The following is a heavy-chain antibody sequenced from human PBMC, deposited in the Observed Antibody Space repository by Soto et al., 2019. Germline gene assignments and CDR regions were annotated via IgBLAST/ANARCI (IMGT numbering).Heavy chain of an antibody. V-gene: IGHV3-23*01. Sequence: GESLKISCAASGFTFSSYAMSWVRQAPGKGLEWVSAIFASGDRTYYADSVKGRFAISRDNSKNTLLLQMNSLRAEDTAVYHCAKRPLYHYDSSGYPYYFDYWGQGTLVTVSS. J-gene: IGHJ4*02. CDR1: GFTFSSYA. D-gene: IGHD3-22*01. CDR2: IFASGDRT. CDR3: AKRPLYHYDSSGYPYYFDY.